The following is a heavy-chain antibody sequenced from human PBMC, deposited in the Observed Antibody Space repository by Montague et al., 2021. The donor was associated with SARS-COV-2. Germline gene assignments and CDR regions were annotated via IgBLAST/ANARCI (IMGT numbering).Heavy chain of an antibody. CDR3: ARVVTIFGVGDTFDY. V-gene: IGHV4-31*03. J-gene: IGHJ4*02. Sequence: TLSLTCTVSGGSISSGGYYWSWIRQHPGKGLEWIGYIYYSGSTYYNPSLKSRVTISVDTSKNQFSLRLSSGTAADTAVYYCARVVTIFGVGDTFDYWGQGTLVTVSS. CDR2: IYYSGST. D-gene: IGHD3-3*01. CDR1: GGSISSGGYY.